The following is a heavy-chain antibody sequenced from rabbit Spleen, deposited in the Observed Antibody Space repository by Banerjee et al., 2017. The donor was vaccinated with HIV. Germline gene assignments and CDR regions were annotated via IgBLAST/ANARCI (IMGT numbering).Heavy chain of an antibody. CDR2: IDTGSSGFT. V-gene: IGHV1S40*01. D-gene: IGHD1-1*01. CDR1: GVSFSGNSY. CDR3: ARDTSSSFSSYGMDL. Sequence: QSLEESGGDLVKPGASLTLTCIASGVSFSGNSYMCWVRQAPGKGLEWIACIDTGSSGFTYFASWAKGRLTITKTSSTTVTLQMTSLTAADTATYFCARDTSSSFSSYGMDLWGQGTLVTVS. J-gene: IGHJ6*01.